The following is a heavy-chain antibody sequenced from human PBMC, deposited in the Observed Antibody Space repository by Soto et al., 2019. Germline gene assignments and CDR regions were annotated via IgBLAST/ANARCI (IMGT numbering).Heavy chain of an antibody. Sequence: QVQLVESGGGVVQPGRSLRLSCAASGFTFNIYGMHWVRQAPGKGLEWVAVIYYDGSDKYYADSVKGRFTISRDNSKNTMYMELNSLKADGTGVYYCARYPDSYYRNGVAFSDSYSTMAVWGPATTVTVSS. V-gene: IGHV3-33*01. CDR2: IYYDGSDK. J-gene: IGHJ6*02. CDR3: ARYPDSYYRNGVAFSDSYSTMAV. D-gene: IGHD1-26*01. CDR1: GFTFNIYG.